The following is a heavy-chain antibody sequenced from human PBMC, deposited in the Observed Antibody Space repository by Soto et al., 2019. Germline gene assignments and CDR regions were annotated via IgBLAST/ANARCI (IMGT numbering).Heavy chain of an antibody. V-gene: IGHV3-23*01. Sequence: EVQLLESGANVVQPGGSLRLSCAASGITFSSFAMSWVRQAPGKGLEWLSAISPSGDFTLYADSVKGRFTISRDNSNNILSLQMTSLRAEDTALYYCTVKVTTSHTHAFDFWGQGTMVTVSS. CDR2: ISPSGDFT. D-gene: IGHD4-17*01. J-gene: IGHJ3*01. CDR1: GITFSSFA. CDR3: TVKVTTSHTHAFDF.